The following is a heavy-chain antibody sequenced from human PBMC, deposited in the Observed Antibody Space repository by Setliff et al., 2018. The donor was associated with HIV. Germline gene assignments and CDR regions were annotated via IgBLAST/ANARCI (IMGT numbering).Heavy chain of an antibody. CDR2: IYYSGST. CDR1: GGSISSSSHY. J-gene: IGHJ4*02. CDR3: ARLKRDGTYFFDF. Sequence: SETLSLTCIVSGGSISSSSHYWGWIRQPPGKGLEWIGNIYYSGSTYYNPSLKSRVTISVETSKVQFSLKLNSVTVVDTAVYFCARLKRDGTYFFDFWGQGTLVTVS. D-gene: IGHD2-21*01. V-gene: IGHV4-39*01.